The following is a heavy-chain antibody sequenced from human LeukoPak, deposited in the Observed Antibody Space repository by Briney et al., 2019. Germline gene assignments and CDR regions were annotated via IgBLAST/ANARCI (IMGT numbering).Heavy chain of an antibody. J-gene: IGHJ4*02. D-gene: IGHD5-12*01. Sequence: GASVKVSCTTSGYIFAGYNLHWVRQAPGQGFEWMGRIDPNSGDTRISQKFKGRVTVTRDTSISTVYMELKRLTSDDTAFYYCAREDSGYDYYYSDYWGQGTLVTVSS. CDR2: IDPNSGDT. CDR1: GYIFAGYN. V-gene: IGHV1-2*02. CDR3: AREDSGYDYYYSDY.